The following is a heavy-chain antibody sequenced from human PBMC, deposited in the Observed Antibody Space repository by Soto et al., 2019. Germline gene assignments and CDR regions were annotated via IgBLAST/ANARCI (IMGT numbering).Heavy chain of an antibody. Sequence: SETLSLTCAVYGGSFSGYYWSWIRQPPGKGLEWIGEINHSGSTNYNPALKSRVTISVDTSKNQFSLKLSSVTAADTAVYYCARDDSSGKALDYWGQGTLVTVSS. D-gene: IGHD3-22*01. CDR3: ARDDSSGKALDY. V-gene: IGHV4-34*01. CDR1: GGSFSGYY. CDR2: INHSGST. J-gene: IGHJ4*02.